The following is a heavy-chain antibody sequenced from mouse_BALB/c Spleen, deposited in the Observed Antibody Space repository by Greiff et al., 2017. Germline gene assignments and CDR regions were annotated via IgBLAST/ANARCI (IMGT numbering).Heavy chain of an antibody. CDR3: TRDRGDDGYYVRAMDY. Sequence: EVKLVESGGGLVKPGGSLKLSCAASGFTFSSYTMSWVRQTPEKRLEWVATISSGGSYTYYPDSVKGRFTISRDNAKNTLYLQMSSLKSEDTAMYYCTRDRGDDGYYVRAMDYWGQGTSVTVSS. V-gene: IGHV5-6-4*01. D-gene: IGHD2-3*01. J-gene: IGHJ4*01. CDR2: ISSGGSYT. CDR1: GFTFSSYT.